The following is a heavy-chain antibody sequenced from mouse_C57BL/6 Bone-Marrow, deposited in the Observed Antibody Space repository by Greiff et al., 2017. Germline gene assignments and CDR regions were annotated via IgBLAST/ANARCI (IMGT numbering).Heavy chain of an antibody. CDR2: ISNGGGST. J-gene: IGHJ3*01. CDR1: GFTFSDYY. Sequence: EVKLVESGGGLVQPGGSLKLSCAASGFTFSDYYMYWVRQTPEKRLEWVAYISNGGGSTYYPDTVKGRFTISRDNAKNTLYLQMSRLKSEDTAMYYCASPLLRRGLAYWGQGTLVTVSA. CDR3: ASPLLRRGLAY. D-gene: IGHD1-1*01. V-gene: IGHV5-12*01.